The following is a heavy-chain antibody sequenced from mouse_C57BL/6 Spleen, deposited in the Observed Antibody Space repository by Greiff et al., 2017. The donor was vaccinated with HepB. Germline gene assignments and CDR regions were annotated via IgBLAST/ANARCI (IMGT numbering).Heavy chain of an antibody. D-gene: IGHD1-1*01. CDR1: GYTFTDYY. CDR2: INPNNGGT. J-gene: IGHJ3*01. V-gene: IGHV1-26*01. Sequence: EVQLQQSGPELVKPGASVKISCKASGYTFTDYYMNWVKQSHGKSLEWIGDINPNNGGTSYNQKFKGKATLTVDKSSSTAYMELRSLTSEDSAVYYCALYYYGSSSWFAYWGQGTLVTVSA. CDR3: ALYYYGSSSWFAY.